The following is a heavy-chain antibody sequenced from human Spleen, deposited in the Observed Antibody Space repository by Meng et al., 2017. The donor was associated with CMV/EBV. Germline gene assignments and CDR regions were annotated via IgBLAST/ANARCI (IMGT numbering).Heavy chain of an antibody. J-gene: IGHJ3*02. Sequence: ASVKVSCKADGYTFPLYYIHWVRQAPGQGFEWMGWINPNTGGTNSAQIFQGRVTMTGDTSTSTAYLELSRLTSDDTALYYCARERGLGFRGLNDALDIWGQGTMVTVS. CDR2: INPNTGGT. D-gene: IGHD3/OR15-3a*01. V-gene: IGHV1-2*02. CDR3: ARERGLGFRGLNDALDI. CDR1: GYTFPLYY.